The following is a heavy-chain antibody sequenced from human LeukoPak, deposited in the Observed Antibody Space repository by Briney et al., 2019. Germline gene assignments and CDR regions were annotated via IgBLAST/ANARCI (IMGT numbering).Heavy chain of an antibody. CDR1: GYSFNDYY. CDR2: IRGDNGGT. D-gene: IGHD6-13*01. V-gene: IGHV1-2*02. J-gene: IGHJ5*02. Sequence: ASVTVSCKASGYSFNDYYIHWVRQAPGQGLEWMGWIRGDNGGTNYAQKFRGRVTMTRDTSTTTVYMELSRLRSDDTAVYYCARVGGIAAPWGQGTLVTVSS. CDR3: ARVGGIAAP.